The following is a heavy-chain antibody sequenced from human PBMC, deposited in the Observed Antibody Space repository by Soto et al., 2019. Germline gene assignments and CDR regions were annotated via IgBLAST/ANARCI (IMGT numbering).Heavy chain of an antibody. D-gene: IGHD3-22*01. CDR1: GFTFSSYA. CDR2: ISGSGGST. Sequence: EVQLLESGGGLVQPGGSLRLSCAASGFTFSSYAMSWVRQAPGKGLEWVSAISGSGGSTYYADSVKGRFTISRDNSKNALYLQMNSLRAEDTAVYYCAKDLRLSDYYDFTGYIDYWGQGTLVTVSS. V-gene: IGHV3-23*01. CDR3: AKDLRLSDYYDFTGYIDY. J-gene: IGHJ4*02.